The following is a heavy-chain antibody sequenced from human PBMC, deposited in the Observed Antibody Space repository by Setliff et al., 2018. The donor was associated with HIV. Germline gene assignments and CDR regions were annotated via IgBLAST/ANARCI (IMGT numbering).Heavy chain of an antibody. V-gene: IGHV3-66*02. CDR3: ASDYYASGSYGH. CDR1: GFTVSSNY. CDR2: IYSGGST. J-gene: IGHJ4*02. Sequence: PGGSLRLSCAASGFTVSSNYMSWVRQAPGKGLEWVSVIYSGGSTYYADSVKGRFTISRDNSRNTLYLHMNSLRPEDTAVYYCASDYYASGSYGHWGQGTQVTVSS. D-gene: IGHD3-10*01.